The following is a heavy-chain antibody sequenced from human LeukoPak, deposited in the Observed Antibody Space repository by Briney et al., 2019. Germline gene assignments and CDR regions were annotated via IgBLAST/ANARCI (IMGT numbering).Heavy chain of an antibody. Sequence: REASVKVSCKASGYTFTSYAMHWVRQAPGQRLEWMGWINAGNGNTKYSQKFQGRVTITRDTSASTAYMELSSLRSEDTAVYYCARAVAGKNWFDPWGQGTLVTVSS. CDR3: ARAVAGKNWFDP. V-gene: IGHV1-3*01. D-gene: IGHD6-19*01. J-gene: IGHJ5*02. CDR2: INAGNGNT. CDR1: GYTFTSYA.